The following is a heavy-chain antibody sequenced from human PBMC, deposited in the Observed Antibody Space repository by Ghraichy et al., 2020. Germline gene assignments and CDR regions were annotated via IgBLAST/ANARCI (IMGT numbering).Heavy chain of an antibody. Sequence: GESLRLSCAASGFTFSNQWMHWVRQAPGKGLVWLSRFKSDGSSTTYADSVKGRFTISRDNAKNTLYLQMNSLRAEDTAVYYCARAGTVAGTPGGYWYFDLWGRGTLVTVSS. J-gene: IGHJ2*01. V-gene: IGHV3-74*01. CDR2: FKSDGSST. CDR3: ARAGTVAGTPGGYWYFDL. CDR1: GFTFSNQW. D-gene: IGHD6-19*01.